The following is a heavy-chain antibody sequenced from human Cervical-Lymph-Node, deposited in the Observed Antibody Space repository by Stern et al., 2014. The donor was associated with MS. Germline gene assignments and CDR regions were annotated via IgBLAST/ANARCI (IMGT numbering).Heavy chain of an antibody. J-gene: IGHJ5*01. CDR1: GFSFRRSGVG. CDR2: IYWDDDK. D-gene: IGHD2-21*02. V-gene: IGHV2-5*02. CDR3: AHTSADSVFFDS. Sequence: QVTLRESGPTLVKPTQTLTLTCTFSGFSFRRSGVGVGWIRQPPGKALEWLALIYWDDDKRYSPSLKSRLTITKDTSKNQVVLTMTNMDPVDTGTYFCAHTSADSVFFDSWGQGTLVTISS.